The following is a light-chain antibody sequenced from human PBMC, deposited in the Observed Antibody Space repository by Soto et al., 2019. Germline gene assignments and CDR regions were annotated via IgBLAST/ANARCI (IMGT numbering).Light chain of an antibody. CDR3: QQRSDWPPIT. J-gene: IGKJ5*01. CDR1: QSVSSY. V-gene: IGKV3-11*01. Sequence: VWTQSPATLSLSPGERATLSCRASQSVSSYLAWYQQRPGQAPRLLIYDASSRATGIPARFSGSGSGTDFTLTISSLEPEDFAVYYCQQRSDWPPITFGQGTRLEIK. CDR2: DAS.